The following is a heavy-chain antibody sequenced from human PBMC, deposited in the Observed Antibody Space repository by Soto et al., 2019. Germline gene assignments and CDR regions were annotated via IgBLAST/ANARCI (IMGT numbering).Heavy chain of an antibody. V-gene: IGHV3-33*01. CDR3: AREGATMVRGVIMTGYFDY. Sequence: GGSLRLSCAASGFTFSSYGMHWVRQAPGKGLEWVAVIWYDGSNKYYADSVKGRFTISRDNSKNTLYLQMNSLRAEDTAVYYCAREGATMVRGVIMTGYFDYWGQGTLVTVSS. CDR1: GFTFSSYG. J-gene: IGHJ4*02. CDR2: IWYDGSNK. D-gene: IGHD3-10*01.